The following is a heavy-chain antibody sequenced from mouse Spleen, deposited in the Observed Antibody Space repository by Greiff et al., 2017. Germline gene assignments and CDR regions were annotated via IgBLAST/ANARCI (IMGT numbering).Heavy chain of an antibody. D-gene: IGHD2-1*01. J-gene: IGHJ1*01. Sequence: QVQLQQPGAELVRPGSSVKLSCKASGYTFTSYWMDWVKQRPGQGLEWIGNIYPSDSETHYNQKFKDKATLTVDKSSSTAYMQLSSLTSEDSAVYYCASLNYSWYFDVWGAGTTVTVSS. CDR2: IYPSDSET. CDR3: ASLNYSWYFDV. CDR1: GYTFTSYW. V-gene: IGHV1-61*01.